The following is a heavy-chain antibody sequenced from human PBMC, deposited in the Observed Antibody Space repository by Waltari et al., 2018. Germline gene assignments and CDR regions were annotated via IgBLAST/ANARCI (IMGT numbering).Heavy chain of an antibody. J-gene: IGHJ4*02. CDR3: SNLAYCNPSTCYPRPG. Sequence: QVKLKQWGAGLLKPSETLSLTCSVDGGSFTSYYWSWIRQPPGKGLEWIGELTHRGSTHYNPSLTCRVTMSVDKSKSQFSLKLTSVTAADTAVYYCSNLAYCNPSTCYPRPGWGPGNLVVVSS. CDR2: LTHRGST. CDR1: GGSFTSYY. V-gene: IGHV4-34*01. D-gene: IGHD2-2*01.